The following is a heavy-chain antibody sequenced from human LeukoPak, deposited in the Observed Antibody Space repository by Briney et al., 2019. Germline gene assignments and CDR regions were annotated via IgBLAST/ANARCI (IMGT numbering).Heavy chain of an antibody. D-gene: IGHD2-2*01. CDR3: ARVDAARHDH. J-gene: IGHJ5*02. CDR1: GYNFASFW. Sequence: GESLKISCKASGYNFASFWIGWVRQMPGKGLEWMGIIYPGASDTRYSPSFQGQVTISADKSITTAYLQWSSLKASDTAMYFCARVDAARHDHWGQGTLVTVSS. V-gene: IGHV5-51*01. CDR2: IYPGASDT.